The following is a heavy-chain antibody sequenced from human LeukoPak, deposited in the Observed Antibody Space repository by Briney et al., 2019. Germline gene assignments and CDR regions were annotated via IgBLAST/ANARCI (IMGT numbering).Heavy chain of an antibody. CDR1: GFTFSSYS. CDR2: ISSSSTYI. V-gene: IGHV3-21*01. CDR3: ATDQTAVVTGTFDY. D-gene: IGHD5-18*01. Sequence: PGGSLRLSCAASGFTFSSYSMNWVRQAPGKGLEWVSSISSSSTYIYYADSVKGRFTISRDNAKNSLYLQMNSLRAEDTAVYYCATDQTAVVTGTFDYWGQGTLVTVSS. J-gene: IGHJ4*02.